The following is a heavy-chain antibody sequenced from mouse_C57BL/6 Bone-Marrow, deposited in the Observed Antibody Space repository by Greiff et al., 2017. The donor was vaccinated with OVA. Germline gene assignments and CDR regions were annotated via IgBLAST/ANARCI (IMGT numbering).Heavy chain of an antibody. CDR2: IYPVDGET. Sequence: EVQLQQSGAELVKPGASVKLSCTASGFNIKDYYMHWVKQRTEQGLEWIGRIYPVDGETKYAPKFQGKATITADTSSNTAYLQLSSLTSEATAVYYCARRFITTVVAAYYFDYWGQGTTLTVAS. J-gene: IGHJ2*01. D-gene: IGHD1-1*01. CDR1: GFNIKDYY. V-gene: IGHV14-2*01. CDR3: ARRFITTVVAAYYFDY.